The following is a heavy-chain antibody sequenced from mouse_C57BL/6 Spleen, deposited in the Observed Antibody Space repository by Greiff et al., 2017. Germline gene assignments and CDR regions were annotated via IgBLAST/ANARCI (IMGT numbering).Heavy chain of an antibody. Sequence: VKLVESGPGLVAPSQSLSITCTVSGFSLTSYGVHWVRQPPGKGLEWLVVIWSDGSTTYNSALKSRLSISKDNSKSQVFLKMNSLQTDDTAMYYCARHEVGDYGAMDYWGQGTSVTVSS. J-gene: IGHJ4*01. V-gene: IGHV2-6-1*01. D-gene: IGHD2-4*01. CDR2: IWSDGST. CDR3: ARHEVGDYGAMDY. CDR1: GFSLTSYG.